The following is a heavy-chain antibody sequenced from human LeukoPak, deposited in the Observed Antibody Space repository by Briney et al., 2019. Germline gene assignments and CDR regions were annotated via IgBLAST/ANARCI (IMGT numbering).Heavy chain of an antibody. D-gene: IGHD2-2*01. Sequence: KPSETLSLTCTVSGGSISSYYWSWIRQPAGKGLEWIGRIYTSGSTIYNPSLKSRVTMSVDTSKNQFSLKLSSVTAADTAVYYCARDLLGYCSSTSCYGTHNWFDPWGQGTLVTVSS. J-gene: IGHJ5*02. V-gene: IGHV4-4*07. CDR1: GGSISSYY. CDR3: ARDLLGYCSSTSCYGTHNWFDP. CDR2: IYTSGST.